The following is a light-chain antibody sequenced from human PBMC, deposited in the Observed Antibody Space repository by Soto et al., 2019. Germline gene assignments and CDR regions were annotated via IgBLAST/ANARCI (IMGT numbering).Light chain of an antibody. J-gene: IGKJ4*01. Sequence: EIVLTQSPATLSLSPGDRATLSCGASQSVPSTYLAWYQQKPGLAPRLLISDISNRATGIPDRFSGSGSGTDFTLTISRLEPEDFAVDYCQQYGNSPLTFGGGTKVDIK. CDR3: QQYGNSPLT. V-gene: IGKV3D-20*01. CDR2: DIS. CDR1: QSVPSTY.